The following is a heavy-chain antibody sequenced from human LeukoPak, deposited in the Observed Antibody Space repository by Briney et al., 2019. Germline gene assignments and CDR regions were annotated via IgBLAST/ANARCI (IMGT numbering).Heavy chain of an antibody. CDR3: ARSDCSGGSCEYYFDY. CDR2: IYYSGST. CDR1: GGSISSYY. Sequence: NSSETLSLTCTVSGGSISSYYWSWIRQPPGKGLEWIGYIYYSGSTKYNPSLKSRVSMSLDTSKNQLSLKLSSVTAADTAVYYCARSDCSGGSCEYYFDYWGQGTLVTVSS. D-gene: IGHD2-15*01. J-gene: IGHJ4*02. V-gene: IGHV4-59*12.